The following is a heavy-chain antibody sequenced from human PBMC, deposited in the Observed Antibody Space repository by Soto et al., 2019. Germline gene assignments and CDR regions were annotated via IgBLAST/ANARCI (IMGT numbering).Heavy chain of an antibody. D-gene: IGHD3-16*01. CDR1: GFTFSFYA. J-gene: IGHJ4*02. CDR3: ARQAKIGDRSQFYFDS. V-gene: IGHV3-30*04. Sequence: PGGSLRLSCAASGFTFSFYAMHWVRQAPGKGLEWVAAISYNGRNKHYVDSVKGRFTTSRDNSQDTLYLQMDSLRPDDTAVYYCARQAKIGDRSQFYFDSWGQGTLVTVSS. CDR2: ISYNGRNK.